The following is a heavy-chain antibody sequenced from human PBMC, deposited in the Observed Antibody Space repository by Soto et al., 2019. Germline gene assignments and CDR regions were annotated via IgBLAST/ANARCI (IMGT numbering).Heavy chain of an antibody. CDR3: ARDHKVGYYSYGMDV. CDR1: GFNFSSYE. V-gene: IGHV3-48*03. Sequence: GGSLRLSCAASGFNFSSYEMNWVRQAPGKGLEWVSYISSSGSTIYYADSVKGRFTISRDNAENALYLQMNSLSAEDTAVYYCARDHKVGYYSYGMDVWGQGTTVTVSS. J-gene: IGHJ6*02. CDR2: ISSSGSTI.